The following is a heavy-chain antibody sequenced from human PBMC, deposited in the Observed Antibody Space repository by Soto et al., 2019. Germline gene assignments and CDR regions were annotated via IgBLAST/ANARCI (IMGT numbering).Heavy chain of an antibody. CDR1: GFTFGSYW. V-gene: IGHV3-7*01. D-gene: IGHD3-10*01. CDR3: AKYGSGNYGAYALDI. Sequence: VGSLRLSCAASGFTFGSYWMSWVRQAPGKGLEWVANINPGGREKNYVNSVKGRFSISRDDAERSRHLQMNSLRAEDTAVYYCAKYGSGNYGAYALDIWGQGTMVTVSS. J-gene: IGHJ3*02. CDR2: INPGGREK.